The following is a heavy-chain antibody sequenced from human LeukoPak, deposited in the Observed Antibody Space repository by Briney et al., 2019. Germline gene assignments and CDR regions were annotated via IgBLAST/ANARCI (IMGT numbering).Heavy chain of an antibody. CDR1: GYTFTSYG. D-gene: IGHD3-22*01. CDR2: ISAYNGNT. Sequence: ASVKVSCKASGYTFTSYGISWVRQAPGQGLEWMGWISAYNGNTNYAQKLQGRVTMTTDTSTSTAYMELRSLRSDDTAVYYCARESEYYDSSGYYYVSDYWGQGTLVTVSS. V-gene: IGHV1-18*01. CDR3: ARESEYYDSSGYYYVSDY. J-gene: IGHJ4*02.